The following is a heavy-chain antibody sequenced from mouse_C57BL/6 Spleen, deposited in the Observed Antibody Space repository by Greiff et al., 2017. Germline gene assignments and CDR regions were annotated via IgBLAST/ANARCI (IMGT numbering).Heavy chain of an antibody. D-gene: IGHD2-5*01. Sequence: EVKLMESGGDLVKPGGSLKLSCAASGFTFSSYGMSWVRQTPDKRLEWVATISSGGSYTYYPDSVKGRFTISRDNAKNTLYLQMSSLKSEDTAMYYCARGDSNYDYFDYWGQGTTLTVSS. CDR2: ISSGGSYT. CDR3: ARGDSNYDYFDY. CDR1: GFTFSSYG. V-gene: IGHV5-6*01. J-gene: IGHJ2*01.